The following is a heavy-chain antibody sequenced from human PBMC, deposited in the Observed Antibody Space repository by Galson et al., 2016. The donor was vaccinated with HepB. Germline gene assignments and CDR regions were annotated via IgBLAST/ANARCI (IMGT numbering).Heavy chain of an antibody. V-gene: IGHV4-61*01. CDR2: IYYTGTT. Sequence: SETLSLTCTVSGGSVSSASHDWSWIRQAPGKGLEWIGNIYYTGTTNSNPSLKSRLTMSVDTSKNQFSLRLSSVTAADTAVYHCARITYYYDTSGHSPPHFDYWGQGTLVTVSS. CDR3: ARITYYYDTSGHSPPHFDY. D-gene: IGHD3-22*01. CDR1: GGSVSSASHD. J-gene: IGHJ4*02.